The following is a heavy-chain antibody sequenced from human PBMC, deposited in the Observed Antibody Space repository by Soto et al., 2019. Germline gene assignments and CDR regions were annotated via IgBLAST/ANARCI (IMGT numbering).Heavy chain of an antibody. D-gene: IGHD6-13*01. Sequence: SETLSLTCTVSGGYISSYYWSWIRQPPGKGLEWIGYISYSGSTYYNPSLKSRLTISVDTSKNQFSLKLTSVTAADTAVYYCVTLFGAAAPFDYWGQGTLVTVSS. V-gene: IGHV4-59*06. CDR2: ISYSGST. J-gene: IGHJ4*02. CDR3: VTLFGAAAPFDY. CDR1: GGYISSYY.